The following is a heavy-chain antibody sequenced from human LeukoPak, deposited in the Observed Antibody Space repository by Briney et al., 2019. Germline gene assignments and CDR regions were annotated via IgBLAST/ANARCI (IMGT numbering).Heavy chain of an antibody. D-gene: IGHD6-19*01. V-gene: IGHV3-48*03. CDR2: ISSGGSPR. Sequence: PGGSLRLSCAASGFTFTTYEMSWVRQAPGKGLECVSYISSGGSPRKYADSVKGRFTISRDNAKNLLYLQVNSLRAEDTAVYYCARVAGSGWSKFDYWGQGVLVTVSS. CDR1: GFTFTTYE. CDR3: ARVAGSGWSKFDY. J-gene: IGHJ4*02.